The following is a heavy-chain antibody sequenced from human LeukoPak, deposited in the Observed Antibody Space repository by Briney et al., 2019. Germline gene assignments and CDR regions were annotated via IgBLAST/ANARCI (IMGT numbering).Heavy chain of an antibody. D-gene: IGHD3-10*01. CDR3: ASGDWFDP. V-gene: IGHV1-46*01. CDR2: INPSGGST. CDR1: GYTFTSYY. J-gene: IGHJ5*02. Sequence: ASVTVSCKASGYTFTSYYMHWVRQAPGQGLEWMGIINPSGGSTSYAQKSQGSVTMTRDMSTSTVYMELSSLRSEDTAVYCCASGDWFDPWGQGTLVTVSS.